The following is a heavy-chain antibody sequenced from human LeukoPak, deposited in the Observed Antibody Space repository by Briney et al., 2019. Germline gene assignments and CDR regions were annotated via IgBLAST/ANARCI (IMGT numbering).Heavy chain of an antibody. Sequence: SETLSLTCAVYGGSFSTYYWSWIRQPPGKGLEWIGEINHSGSTNYNPSLKSRVTISVDTSKNQFSLKLSSVTAADTAVYYCARDLKLGSTSSGYYLDYWGQGTLVTVSS. D-gene: IGHD3-22*01. CDR1: GGSFSTYY. V-gene: IGHV4-34*01. CDR3: ARDLKLGSTSSGYYLDY. CDR2: INHSGST. J-gene: IGHJ4*02.